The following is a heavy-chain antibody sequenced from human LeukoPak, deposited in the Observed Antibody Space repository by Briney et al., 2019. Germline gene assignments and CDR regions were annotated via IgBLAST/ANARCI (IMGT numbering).Heavy chain of an antibody. CDR1: GFTFISYG. Sequence: GGSLRLSCAASGFTFISYGMQWVRQAPGKGLVWVSRINTDGSDISYADSVKGRSTISRDNAKNTLYLQMNSLRGEDTAVYYCARELPREVTLDYWGQGTLVTVSS. CDR2: INTDGSDI. D-gene: IGHD2-21*02. V-gene: IGHV3-74*01. J-gene: IGHJ4*01. CDR3: ARELPREVTLDY.